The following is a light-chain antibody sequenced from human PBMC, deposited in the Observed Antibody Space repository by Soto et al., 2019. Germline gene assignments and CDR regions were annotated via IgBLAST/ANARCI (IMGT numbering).Light chain of an antibody. CDR3: CSYAGSYTFE. CDR1: SSDVGGYNY. V-gene: IGLV2-11*01. Sequence: QSALTQPRSVSGSPGQSVTISCTGTSSDVGGYNYVSWYQQHPGKAPKLMIYDVSKRPSGVPDRFSGSKSGNTASLTISSLQAEDEAGYYCCSYAGSYTFEFGGGTQLTVL. CDR2: DVS. J-gene: IGLJ3*02.